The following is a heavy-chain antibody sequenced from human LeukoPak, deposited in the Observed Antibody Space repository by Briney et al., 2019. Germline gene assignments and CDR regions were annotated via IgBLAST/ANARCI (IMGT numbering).Heavy chain of an antibody. V-gene: IGHV4-59*01. J-gene: IGHJ4*02. CDR2: IYYSGST. Sequence: KASETLSLTCTVSGGSISSYYWSWIRQPPGKGLEWIGYIYYSGSTNYNPSLKSRVTISVDTSKNQFSLKLSSVTAADTAVYYCARGGPDVDYWGQGTLVTVSS. CDR1: GGSISSYY. CDR3: ARGGPDVDY.